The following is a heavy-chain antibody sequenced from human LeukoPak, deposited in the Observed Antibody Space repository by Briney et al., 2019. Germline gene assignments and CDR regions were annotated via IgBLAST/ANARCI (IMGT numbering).Heavy chain of an antibody. Sequence: GACLGLLCAASGFPLNSYSVRWVPQAPRKGLGGGSTNGGSGISTYYADSVEGRFTISRDNSKNTLYVQMNSLRAEDTALYYCARGYSIGWYNSFEYWGQGTLVTVSS. V-gene: IGHV3-23*01. J-gene: IGHJ4*02. CDR1: GFPLNSYS. D-gene: IGHD6-19*01. CDR2: NGGSGIST. CDR3: ARGYSIGWYNSFEY.